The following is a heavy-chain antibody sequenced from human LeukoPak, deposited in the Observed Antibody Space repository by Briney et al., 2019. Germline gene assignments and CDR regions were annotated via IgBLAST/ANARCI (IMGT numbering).Heavy chain of an antibody. CDR1: GFTFSSYW. D-gene: IGHD3-3*01. CDR3: ARDGGPVFGVVIPISYYYYYYMDV. V-gene: IGHV3-7*01. Sequence: GGSLRLSCAASGFTFSSYWMSWVRQAPGKGLEWVANIKRDGSEKYYVDSVKGRFTISRDNAKNSLYLQMNSLRAEDTAVYYCARDGGPVFGVVIPISYYYYYYMDVWGKGTTVTVSS. CDR2: IKRDGSEK. J-gene: IGHJ6*03.